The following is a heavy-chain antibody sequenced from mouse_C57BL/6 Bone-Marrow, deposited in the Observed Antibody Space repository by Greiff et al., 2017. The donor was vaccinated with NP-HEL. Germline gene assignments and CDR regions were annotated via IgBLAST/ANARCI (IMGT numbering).Heavy chain of an antibody. V-gene: IGHV1-55*01. CDR2: IYPGSGST. J-gene: IGHJ3*01. Sequence: VQLQQPGAELVQPGASVKMSCKASGYTFTSYWITWVKQRPGQGLEWVGDIYPGSGSTNYNEKFKSKATLTVDTSSSTAYMQLDSLTSEDSAVYDGARKSSWFGCWGEGTLVTVSA. CDR1: GYTFTSYW. CDR3: ARKSSWFGC.